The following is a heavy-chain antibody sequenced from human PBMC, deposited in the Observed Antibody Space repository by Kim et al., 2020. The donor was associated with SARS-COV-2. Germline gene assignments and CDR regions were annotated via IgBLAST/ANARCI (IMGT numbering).Heavy chain of an antibody. V-gene: IGHV4-59*01. D-gene: IGHD3-22*01. CDR1: GGSITSYH. J-gene: IGHJ4*02. CDR3: ARKTYYDSTGYFDF. Sequence: SETLSLTCSVSGGSITSYHWHWIRQPPGKGLEWIGYIYYSGYTTYNPSLKSRVTISVDTSKNQFSLNLRSVTAADTAAYYCARKTYYDSTGYFDFWGQGSLLTVSS. CDR2: IYYSGYT.